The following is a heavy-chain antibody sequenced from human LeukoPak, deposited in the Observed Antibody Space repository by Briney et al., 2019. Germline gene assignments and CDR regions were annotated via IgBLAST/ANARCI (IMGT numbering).Heavy chain of an antibody. CDR1: GYSISSGYY. CDR3: ARDLTMVRGVMAYYFDY. J-gene: IGHJ4*02. D-gene: IGHD3-10*01. CDR2: IYHSGST. Sequence: PSETLSLTCTVSGYSISSGYYWGWIRQPPGKGLEWIGSIYHSGSTYYNPSLKSRVTISVDTSKNQFSLKLSSVTAADTAVYYCARDLTMVRGVMAYYFDYWGQGTLVTVSS. V-gene: IGHV4-38-2*02.